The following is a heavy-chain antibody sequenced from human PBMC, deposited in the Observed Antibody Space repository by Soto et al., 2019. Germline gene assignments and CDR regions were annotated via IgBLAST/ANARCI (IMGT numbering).Heavy chain of an antibody. J-gene: IGHJ4*02. D-gene: IGHD3-9*01. V-gene: IGHV3-43*01. CDR1: GFTFNAYT. CDR3: AKDSYDILTGQKRYFDS. Sequence: PGGSLRLSCAASGFTFNAYTMHWVRQAPGKGLEWVSLISWDGGITYYGDSVKVRFTVSRDNSDNSLYLQMTSLRSDDTAFYYCAKDSYDILTGQKRYFDSWGQGTLVTVSS. CDR2: ISWDGGIT.